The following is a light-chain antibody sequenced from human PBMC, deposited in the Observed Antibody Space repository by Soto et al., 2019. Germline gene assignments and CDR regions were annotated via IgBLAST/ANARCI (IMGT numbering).Light chain of an antibody. Sequence: IVMTQSPATLSVAPGERATLSCRASQSVSSNLAWYQQKPGQAPRLLIYGASTRATGIPARFSGSGSGTEFTLTISSLQSEDFAVYYCQQYNNWPRGFGQGTRLEIK. CDR1: QSVSSN. V-gene: IGKV3D-15*01. J-gene: IGKJ5*01. CDR2: GAS. CDR3: QQYNNWPRG.